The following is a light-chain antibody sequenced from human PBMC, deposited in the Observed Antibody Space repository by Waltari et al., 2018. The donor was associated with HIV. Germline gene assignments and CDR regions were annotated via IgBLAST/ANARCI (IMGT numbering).Light chain of an antibody. V-gene: IGLV1-47*01. CDR1: SSNIGSNY. CDR3: AAWDDSLSGQV. Sequence: QSVLTQPPSASGTPGQRVTIPCSGSSSNIGSNYVYWYQQLPGTAPKLLIYRNNQRPSGVPGRFSCSKSGTSASLAISGLRSEDEADYYCAAWDDSLSGQVFGGGTKLTVL. J-gene: IGLJ3*02. CDR2: RNN.